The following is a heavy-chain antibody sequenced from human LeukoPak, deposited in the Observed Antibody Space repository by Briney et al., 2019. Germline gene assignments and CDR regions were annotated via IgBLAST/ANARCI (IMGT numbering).Heavy chain of an antibody. CDR2: IFYSGST. V-gene: IGHV4-4*02. Sequence: SETLSLTCAVSGGSISSSNWWSWVRQPPGKGLEWIGNIFYSGSTYYSPSLKSRVTISLDTSRNQFSLKLNSVTAADTAVYYCAKSNGYGLIDIWGQGTMVTVSS. D-gene: IGHD3-22*01. CDR3: AKSNGYGLIDI. J-gene: IGHJ3*02. CDR1: GGSISSSNW.